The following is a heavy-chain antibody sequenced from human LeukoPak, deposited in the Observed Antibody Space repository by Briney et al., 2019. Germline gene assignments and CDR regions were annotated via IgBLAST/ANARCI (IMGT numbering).Heavy chain of an antibody. CDR1: GGSISSYY. CDR3: ARGYCSSTSCYLDH. Sequence: SETLSLTCTVSGGSISSYYWSWIRQPPGKGLEWIGSIYYRGSTYYNPSLKSRITISLDKSKNQFSLNLSSVTAADTAVYYCARGYCSSTSCYLDHWGQGTLVTVSS. D-gene: IGHD2-2*01. CDR2: IYYRGST. J-gene: IGHJ4*02. V-gene: IGHV4-59*12.